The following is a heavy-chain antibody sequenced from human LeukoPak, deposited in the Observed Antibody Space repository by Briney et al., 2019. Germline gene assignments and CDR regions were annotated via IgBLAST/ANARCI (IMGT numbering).Heavy chain of an antibody. V-gene: IGHV1-69*01. Sequence: EASVKVSCKASGGTFSSYAISWVRQAPGQGLEWMGGIIPIFGTANYAQKFQGRVTITADESTSTAYMELSSLRSEDTAVYYCARGLLPGSWYEYWGQGTLVTVSS. D-gene: IGHD6-13*01. CDR1: GGTFSSYA. CDR2: IIPIFGTA. J-gene: IGHJ4*02. CDR3: ARGLLPGSWYEY.